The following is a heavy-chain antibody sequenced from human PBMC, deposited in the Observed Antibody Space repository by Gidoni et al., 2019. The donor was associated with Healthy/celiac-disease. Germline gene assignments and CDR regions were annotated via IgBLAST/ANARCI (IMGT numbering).Heavy chain of an antibody. Sequence: QVQLVQSGAEVKKPGSSVKVSCKASGGTFSSYAISWVRQAPGQGLEWMGGIIPIFGTANYAQKFQGRVTITADESTSTAYRELSSLRSEDTAVYYCARGITYYYDSSGYYVSSEGYFQHWGQGTLVTVSS. J-gene: IGHJ1*01. V-gene: IGHV1-69*01. D-gene: IGHD3-22*01. CDR2: IIPIFGTA. CDR3: ARGITYYYDSSGYYVSSEGYFQH. CDR1: GGTFSSYA.